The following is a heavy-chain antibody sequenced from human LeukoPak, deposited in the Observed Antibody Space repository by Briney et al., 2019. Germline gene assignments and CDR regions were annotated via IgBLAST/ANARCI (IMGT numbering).Heavy chain of an antibody. D-gene: IGHD3-22*01. CDR3: ARDSSSVVDYYYDSSGDRNYFDY. CDR2: INPNSGGT. Sequence: ASVKVSCKASGYTFTGYYMHWVRQAPGQGLEWMGWINPNSGGTNYAQKFQGRVTMTRDTSISTAYMELSRLRSDDTAVYYCARDSSSVVDYYYDSSGDRNYFDYWGQGTLVTVSS. CDR1: GYTFTGYY. J-gene: IGHJ4*02. V-gene: IGHV1-2*02.